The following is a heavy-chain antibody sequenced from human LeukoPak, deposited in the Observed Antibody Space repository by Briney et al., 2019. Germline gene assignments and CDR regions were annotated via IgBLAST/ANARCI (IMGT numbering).Heavy chain of an antibody. Sequence: SETLSLTCTVSGGSISSYYWSWIRQPPGKGLEWIGYIYYSGSTNYNPSLKSRVTISVDTSKNQFSLKLSSVTAADTAVYYCARHVRDGYTEKDAFDIWGQGTVVTVSS. CDR2: IYYSGST. CDR1: GGSISSYY. J-gene: IGHJ3*02. CDR3: ARHVRDGYTEKDAFDI. V-gene: IGHV4-59*08. D-gene: IGHD5-24*01.